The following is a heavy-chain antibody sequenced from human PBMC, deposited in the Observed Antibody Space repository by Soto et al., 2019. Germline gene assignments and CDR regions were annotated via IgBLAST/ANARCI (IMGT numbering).Heavy chain of an antibody. V-gene: IGHV1-18*01. Sequence: QVQLVQSGDEVRKPGSSVKVSCKASGYIFVNYGIAWVRQAPGQGLEWMGWISPYSGNTHYASKVQGRLTMTTGTSTRTADMGLGSLTSGETAVYYCGMVDNYVTPTPQDVWGQGTTVTVSS. CDR1: GYIFVNYG. J-gene: IGHJ6*02. CDR3: GMVDNYVTPTPQDV. CDR2: ISPYSGNT. D-gene: IGHD3-16*01.